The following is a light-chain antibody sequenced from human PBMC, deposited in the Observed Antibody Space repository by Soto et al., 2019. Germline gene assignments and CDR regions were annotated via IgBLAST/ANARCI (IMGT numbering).Light chain of an antibody. Sequence: QSVLTQPPSTSGTPGQRVTISCSGSSSNIGSNPVNWFQLLPGTAPKLLISTNNQRPSGVPDRFSGSKSGTSASLAISGLQSEDEADYYCAAWDDSLNGWVFGGGTQLTVL. CDR1: SSNIGSNP. J-gene: IGLJ3*02. V-gene: IGLV1-44*01. CDR3: AAWDDSLNGWV. CDR2: TNN.